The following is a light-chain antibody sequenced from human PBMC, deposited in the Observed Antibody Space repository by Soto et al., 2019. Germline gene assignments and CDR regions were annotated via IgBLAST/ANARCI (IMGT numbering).Light chain of an antibody. CDR1: QSVLYSSNNKNY. CDR2: WAS. J-gene: IGKJ4*01. V-gene: IGKV4-1*01. Sequence: DIVMTQSPDSLTVPLSGSPAINCRSSQSVLYSSNNKNYLAWYQQKPGQPPRLLIYWASTRDSGVPDRFSGSGSGTDFTLTINSLQAEDEGVYSCQKYFRTPITLGGGSTVDI. CDR3: QKYFRTPIT.